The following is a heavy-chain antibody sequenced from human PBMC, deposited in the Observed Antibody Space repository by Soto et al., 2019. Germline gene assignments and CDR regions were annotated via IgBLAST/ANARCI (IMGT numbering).Heavy chain of an antibody. CDR1: GGSISSGGYY. Sequence: QVQLQESGPGLVKPSQTLSLTCTVSGGSISSGGYYWSWIRQHPGKGLEWIGYIYYSGSTYYNPSLEGRATIAVDTSKNQFSLKLSSVTAADTAVYYCAGIYSGSPGGTLRYWGQGTLVTVSS. J-gene: IGHJ4*02. CDR2: IYYSGST. V-gene: IGHV4-31*03. CDR3: AGIYSGSPGGTLRY. D-gene: IGHD1-26*01.